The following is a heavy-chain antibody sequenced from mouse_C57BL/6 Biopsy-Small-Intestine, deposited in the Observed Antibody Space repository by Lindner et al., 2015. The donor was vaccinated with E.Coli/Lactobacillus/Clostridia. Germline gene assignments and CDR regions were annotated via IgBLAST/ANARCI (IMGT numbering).Heavy chain of an antibody. CDR2: IYPGDGDS. J-gene: IGHJ1*03. CDR3: AGGLPWYFDV. V-gene: IGHV1-80*01. CDR1: GYAFSRYW. Sequence: VQLQESGAELVKPGASVKISCKVSGYAFSRYWVNWVKQRPGEGLEWIGQIYPGDGDSNYNGEFKGKATLTVDKSSSTAYMQLSSLTSEDSAVYFCAGGLPWYFDVWDTGTTVIVSS. D-gene: IGHD2-4*01.